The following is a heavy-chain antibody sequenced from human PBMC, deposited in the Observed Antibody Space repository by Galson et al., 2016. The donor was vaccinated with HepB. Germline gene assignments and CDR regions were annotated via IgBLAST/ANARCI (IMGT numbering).Heavy chain of an antibody. D-gene: IGHD3-10*01. CDR2: ISYDGHQK. CDR3: ANERGSSRSPGY. Sequence: SLRLSCAASGMSSSSSGMHWVRQAPGKGLEWVAVISYDGHQKYYVDPVKGRFIISRDNSKNTVYLQMNSLKTEDTAVYYCANERGSSRSPGYWGQGTPVSISS. J-gene: IGHJ4*02. V-gene: IGHV3-30*18. CDR1: GMSSSSSG.